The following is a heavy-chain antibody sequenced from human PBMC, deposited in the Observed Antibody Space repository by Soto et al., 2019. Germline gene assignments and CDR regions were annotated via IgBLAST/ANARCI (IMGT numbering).Heavy chain of an antibody. CDR2: IAHSGST. D-gene: IGHD2-2*01. CDR3: ARDLLGYCNSISCPGDYLDY. J-gene: IGHJ4*02. V-gene: IGHV4-31*03. Sequence: SETLSLTCTVSGGSISSGAYYWSWIRQHPGKGLEWIGYIAHSGSTYYNPSLKSRVSISLDTSKNQFSLKLSSVTAADTAVYYCARDLLGYCNSISCPGDYLDYWGQGTLVTVSS. CDR1: GGSISSGAYY.